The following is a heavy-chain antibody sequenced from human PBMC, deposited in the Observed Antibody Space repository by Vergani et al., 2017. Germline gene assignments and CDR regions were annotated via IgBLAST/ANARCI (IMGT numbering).Heavy chain of an antibody. CDR1: GFTFSSYS. CDR3: AKGGSSSSWYQTGANWFDP. CDR2: ISSSSSYI. V-gene: IGHV3-21*04. D-gene: IGHD6-13*01. Sequence: EVQLVESGGGLVKPGGSLRLSCAASGFTFSSYSMNWVRQAPGKGLEWVSSISSSSSYIYYADSVKGRFTIARDNAKNSLYLQMNSLRAEDTAVYYCAKGGSSSSWYQTGANWFDPWGQGTLVTVSS. J-gene: IGHJ5*02.